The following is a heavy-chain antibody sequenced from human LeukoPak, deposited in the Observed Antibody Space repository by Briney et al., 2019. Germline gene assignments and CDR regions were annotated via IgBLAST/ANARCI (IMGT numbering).Heavy chain of an antibody. D-gene: IGHD3-10*01. Sequence: SQTLSLTCTVSGGSISSGGYYWSWIRQHPGKGLEWIGYIYYSGSTYYNPSLKSRVTISVDTPKNQFSLKLSSVTAADTAVYYCARATEGFGELFPDWGQGTLVTVSS. CDR1: GGSISSGGYY. CDR3: ARATEGFGELFPD. V-gene: IGHV4-31*03. J-gene: IGHJ4*02. CDR2: IYYSGST.